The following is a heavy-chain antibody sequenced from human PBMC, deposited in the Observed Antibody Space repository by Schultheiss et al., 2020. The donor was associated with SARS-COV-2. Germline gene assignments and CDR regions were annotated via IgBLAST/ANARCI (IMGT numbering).Heavy chain of an antibody. D-gene: IGHD6-13*01. CDR1: GGSISSYY. V-gene: IGHV4-4*07. CDR2: IYTSGST. Sequence: SETLSLNCTVSGGSISSYYWSWIRQPAGKGLEWIGRIYTSGSTNYNPSLKSRVTMSVDTSKNQFSLKLSSVTAADTAVYYCARYTSSSWYQYYYYYMDVWGKGTTVTVSS. CDR3: ARYTSSSWYQYYYYYMDV. J-gene: IGHJ6*03.